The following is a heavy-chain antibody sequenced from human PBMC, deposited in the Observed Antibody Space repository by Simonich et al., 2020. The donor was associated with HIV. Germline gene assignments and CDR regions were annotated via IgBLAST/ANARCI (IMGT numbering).Heavy chain of an antibody. CDR3: ARGYSSSSYYLDF. D-gene: IGHD6-13*01. CDR2: INPGGDIT. J-gene: IGHJ4*02. V-gene: IGHV1-46*01. Sequence: QVQLEQSGAAVKKPGASVKVSCKTSGYTFTNYYMHWVRQAPGQGLEWRGIINPGGDITTYAQNLKGRVTMTRDTSTSTVYMELSSLRSEDTAVYYCARGYSSSSYYLDFWGQGTLVTVSS. CDR1: GYTFTNYY.